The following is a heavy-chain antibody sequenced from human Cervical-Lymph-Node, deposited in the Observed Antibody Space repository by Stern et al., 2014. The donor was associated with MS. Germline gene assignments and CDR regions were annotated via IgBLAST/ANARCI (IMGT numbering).Heavy chain of an antibody. D-gene: IGHD6-13*01. CDR2: ICYDGSNP. J-gene: IGHJ4*02. V-gene: IGHV3-33*01. CDR3: ASAYSSSHYYFDY. Sequence: VQLVQSGGGVVQPGRSLRLSCAASGFSFSRYAMHWVRQAPGKGLEWVALICYDGSNPYYADSGTGRFTISRDNFKNTLYLQMNSLRAEDTAVYYCASAYSSSHYYFDYWGQGTLVTVSS. CDR1: GFSFSRYA.